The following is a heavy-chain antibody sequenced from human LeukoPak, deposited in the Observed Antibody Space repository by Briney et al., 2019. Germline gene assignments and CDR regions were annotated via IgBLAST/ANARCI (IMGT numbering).Heavy chain of an antibody. V-gene: IGHV3-74*01. CDR3: ARGRYYYDSSGYYVY. CDR1: GFTFSSYE. J-gene: IGHJ4*02. CDR2: INSDGSST. Sequence: PGGSLRLSCAASGFTFSSYEMNWVRQAPGKGLVWVSRINSDGSSTSYADSVKGRFTISRDNAKNTLYLQMNSLRAEDTAVYYCARGRYYYDSSGYYVYWGQGTLVTVSS. D-gene: IGHD3-22*01.